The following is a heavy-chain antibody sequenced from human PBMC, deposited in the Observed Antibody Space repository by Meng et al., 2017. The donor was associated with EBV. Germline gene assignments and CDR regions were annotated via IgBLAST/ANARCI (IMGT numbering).Heavy chain of an antibody. V-gene: IGHV4-34*01. J-gene: IGHJ5*02. CDR1: GGSFSGYY. D-gene: IGHD3-22*01. Sequence: QLTQCGAGLLKPSGSRSLSCAVCGGSFSGYYGSWIRQPPGKGLEWIGEINHSGSTNYNPSLKSRVTISVDTSKNQFSLKLSSVTAADTAVYYCASVRYPYYDSSGYYGWFDPWGQGTLVTVSS. CDR3: ASVRYPYYDSSGYYGWFDP. CDR2: INHSGST.